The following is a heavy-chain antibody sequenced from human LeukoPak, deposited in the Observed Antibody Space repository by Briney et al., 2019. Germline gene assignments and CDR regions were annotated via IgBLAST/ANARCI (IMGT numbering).Heavy chain of an antibody. V-gene: IGHV3-23*01. CDR1: GFTFSSYA. CDR2: ISGSGSST. J-gene: IGHJ4*02. CDR3: AKDRQTLRYFDWLLCD. D-gene: IGHD3-9*01. Sequence: PGGSLRLSCAASGFTFSSYAMSWVRQAPGKGLEWVSAISGSGSSTYYADSVKGRFTISRDNSKNTLYLQMNSLRAEDTAVYYCAKDRQTLRYFDWLLCDWGQGTLVTVFS.